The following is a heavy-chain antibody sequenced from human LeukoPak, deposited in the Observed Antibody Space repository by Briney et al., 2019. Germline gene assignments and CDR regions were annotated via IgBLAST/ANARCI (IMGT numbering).Heavy chain of an antibody. CDR1: GGSISSYY. V-gene: IGHV4-59*01. J-gene: IGHJ4*02. Sequence: PSETLSLTCTVSGGSISSYYWSWIRQPPGKGLEWIGYIYYSGSTNYNPSLKSRVTISVDTSKNQFSLKLSSVTAADTAVYYCARDYYGSGSYHYWGQGTLVTVSS. CDR3: ARDYYGSGSYHY. D-gene: IGHD3-10*01. CDR2: IYYSGST.